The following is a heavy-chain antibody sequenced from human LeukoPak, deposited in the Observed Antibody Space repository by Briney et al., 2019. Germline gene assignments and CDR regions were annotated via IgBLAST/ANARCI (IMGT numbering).Heavy chain of an antibody. Sequence: PGGSLRLSCAASGFTFDDYAMHWVRQAPGKGLEWVSGISWNSGSIGYADSVKGRFTISRDNAKNSLYLQMNSLRGEDTALYYCAKATHSNFYDSSGYPVWGQGTLVTVSS. V-gene: IGHV3-9*01. J-gene: IGHJ4*02. CDR2: ISWNSGSI. CDR3: AKATHSNFYDSSGYPV. D-gene: IGHD3-22*01. CDR1: GFTFDDYA.